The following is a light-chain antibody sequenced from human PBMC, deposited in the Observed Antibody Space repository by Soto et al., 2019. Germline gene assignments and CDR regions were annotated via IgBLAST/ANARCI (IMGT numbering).Light chain of an antibody. J-gene: IGKJ1*01. CDR1: QSLSSNS. V-gene: IGKV3-20*01. Sequence: EIVLTQFPDTLSLSPGERATLSCRASQSLSSNSLAWYQQKRGQAPRLLIHGASSRATGIPDRFSGSGSGTDFTLTISRLEPEDFAVYYCQQYGGSPRTFGQGTKVEVQ. CDR3: QQYGGSPRT. CDR2: GAS.